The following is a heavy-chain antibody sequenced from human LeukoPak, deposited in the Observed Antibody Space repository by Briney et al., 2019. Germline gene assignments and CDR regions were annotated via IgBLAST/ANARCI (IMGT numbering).Heavy chain of an antibody. CDR2: IWYDGSNK. CDR3: ANEPRYSSSWYEWFDP. CDR1: GFTFSSYG. J-gene: IGHJ5*02. V-gene: IGHV3-33*06. Sequence: GRSLRLSCAASGFTFSSYGMHWVRQAPGKGLEWVAVIWYDGSNKYYADSVKGRFTISRDNSKNTLYLQMNSLRAEDTAVYYCANEPRYSSSWYEWFDPWGQGTLVTVSS. D-gene: IGHD6-13*01.